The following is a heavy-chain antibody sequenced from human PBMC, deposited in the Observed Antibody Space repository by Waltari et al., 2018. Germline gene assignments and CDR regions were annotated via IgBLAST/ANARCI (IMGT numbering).Heavy chain of an antibody. Sequence: QVQLVESGGGVVQPGGSLRLSCAASGFTFSNYAIHWVRQAPGKGLEWVAVISYDGRDKYYADSVKGRFTISRDNSKNTLYLQMDSLRPEDTAVYYCATEDRDGYSGPGGIGYYDLWGRGTLVIVSS. V-gene: IGHV3-30*04. CDR2: ISYDGRDK. D-gene: IGHD5-18*01. CDR1: GFTFSNYA. J-gene: IGHJ2*01. CDR3: ATEDRDGYSGPGGIGYYDL.